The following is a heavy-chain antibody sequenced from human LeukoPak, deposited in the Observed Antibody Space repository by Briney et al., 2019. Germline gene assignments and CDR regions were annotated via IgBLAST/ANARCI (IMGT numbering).Heavy chain of an antibody. D-gene: IGHD2-2*01. Sequence: PGGSLRLSCAVSGFTFSNYAMSWVRQAPGKGLEWVSALSIGGVNTYYADSVKGRFTISRDNSKNTLYLQMNSLRAEDTAVYYCARTDEGYCSSTSCSFDYWGQGTLVTVSS. CDR2: LSIGGVNT. CDR1: GFTFSNYA. V-gene: IGHV3-23*01. CDR3: ARTDEGYCSSTSCSFDY. J-gene: IGHJ4*02.